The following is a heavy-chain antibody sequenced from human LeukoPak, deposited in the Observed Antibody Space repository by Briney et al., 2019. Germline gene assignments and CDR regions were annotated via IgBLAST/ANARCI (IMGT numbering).Heavy chain of an antibody. Sequence: GGSLRLSCAASGFTLSSYGMNWVGQAPGKGLEGVAVIWYDGSNKYYADSVKGRFTISRDNSKNTLYLQMSSLRAEDTAVYYCAREMSLSSSGWYRHFDYWGQGTLVTVSS. J-gene: IGHJ4*02. CDR3: AREMSLSSSGWYRHFDY. D-gene: IGHD6-19*01. CDR2: IWYDGSNK. CDR1: GFTLSSYG. V-gene: IGHV3-33*01.